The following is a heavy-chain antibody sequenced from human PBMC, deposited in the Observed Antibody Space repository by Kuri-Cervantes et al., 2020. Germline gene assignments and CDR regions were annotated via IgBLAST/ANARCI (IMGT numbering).Heavy chain of an antibody. V-gene: IGHV3-30*03. D-gene: IGHD3-9*01. CDR3: ARDQNPYYDILTGYKQTYYYYGMDV. CDR2: ISYDGSNK. Sequence: GESLKISCTASGFTFSSYGMHWVRQAPSKGLEWVAVISYDGSNKYYADSVKGRFTISRDNSKNTLYLQMNSLRTEDTAVYYCARDQNPYYDILTGYKQTYYYYGMDVWGQGTTVTVSS. J-gene: IGHJ6*02. CDR1: GFTFSSYG.